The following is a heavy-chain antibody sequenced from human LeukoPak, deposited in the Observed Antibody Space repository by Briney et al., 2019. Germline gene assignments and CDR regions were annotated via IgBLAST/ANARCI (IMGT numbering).Heavy chain of an antibody. D-gene: IGHD1-26*01. V-gene: IGHV4-31*03. J-gene: IGHJ4*02. Sequence: PSETLSLTCTVSGGSISSGGYYWSWIRQHPGKGLEWIGYIYYSGSTYYNPSLKSRVTISVDTSKNQFSLKLSSVTAADTAVYYCAREFVSDGEPSEYYFDYWGQGTLVTVSS. CDR1: GGSISSGGYY. CDR2: IYYSGST. CDR3: AREFVSDGEPSEYYFDY.